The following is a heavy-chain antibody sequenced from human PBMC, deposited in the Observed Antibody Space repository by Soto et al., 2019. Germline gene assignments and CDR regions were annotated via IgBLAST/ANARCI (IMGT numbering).Heavy chain of an antibody. CDR2: IYYSGNT. V-gene: IGHV4-30-4*01. CDR1: GGSISSGDYY. CDR3: AREDCRSTSCSYSTGSYYFDY. J-gene: IGHJ4*02. D-gene: IGHD2-2*01. Sequence: QVQLQESGPGLGKPSQTLSLTCTVYGGSISSGDYYWSWIRQPPGKGLEWIGYIYYSGNTYYNPSLKSRITMSVDTSKNQFSLTLSSVTAADTAVYYCAREDCRSTSCSYSTGSYYFDYWGQGTLVTLSS.